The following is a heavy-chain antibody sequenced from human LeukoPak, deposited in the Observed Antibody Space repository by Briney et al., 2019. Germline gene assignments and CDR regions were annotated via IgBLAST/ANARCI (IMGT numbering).Heavy chain of an antibody. J-gene: IGHJ3*02. CDR1: GFSFNSYA. V-gene: IGHV3-30-3*01. D-gene: IGHD3-10*01. CDR3: ARDQLLWFGPDAFDI. CDR2: ISYDGSNK. Sequence: PGGSLRLSCTASGFSFNSYAMNWVRQAPGKGLEWVAVISYDGSNKYYADSAKGRLTISRDNSKNTLYLQMNSLRAEDTAVYYCARDQLLWFGPDAFDIWGQGTMVTVSS.